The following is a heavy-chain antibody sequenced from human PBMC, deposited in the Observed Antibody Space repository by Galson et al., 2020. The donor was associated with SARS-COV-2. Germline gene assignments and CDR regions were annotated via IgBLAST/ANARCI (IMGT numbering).Heavy chain of an antibody. Sequence: GGSLRLSCAASGFPFSSYGMHWVRQAPGKGLEWVAVIWYDGSNKYYADSVKGRFTISRDNSKNTLYLQMNSLRAEDTAVYYCATQGSYDFWSGPPLGYWGQGTLVTVSS. V-gene: IGHV3-33*01. CDR1: GFPFSSYG. D-gene: IGHD3-3*01. CDR3: ATQGSYDFWSGPPLGY. CDR2: IWYDGSNK. J-gene: IGHJ4*02.